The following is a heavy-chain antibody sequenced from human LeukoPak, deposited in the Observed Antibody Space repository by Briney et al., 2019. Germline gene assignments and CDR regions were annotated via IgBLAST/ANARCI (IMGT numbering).Heavy chain of an antibody. CDR2: INPNSGGT. V-gene: IGHV1-2*02. J-gene: IGHJ5*02. CDR3: ARVYDILTDYSDWFDP. D-gene: IGHD3-9*01. Sequence: GSVKVSCKASGYTFTGYYMHWVRQAPGQGLEWMGWINPNSGGTNYAQKFQGRVTMTRDTSISTAYMELSRLRSDDTAVYYCARVYDILTDYSDWFDPWGQGTLVTVSS. CDR1: GYTFTGYY.